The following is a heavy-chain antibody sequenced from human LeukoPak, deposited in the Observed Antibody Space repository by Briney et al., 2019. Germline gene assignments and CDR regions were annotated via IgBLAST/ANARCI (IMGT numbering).Heavy chain of an antibody. CDR1: GFTFGSYA. CDR2: ISGSGGST. V-gene: IGHV3-23*01. J-gene: IGHJ3*02. D-gene: IGHD2-21*02. Sequence: TGGSLRLSCAASGFTFGSYAMSWVRQAPGKGLEWVSAISGSGGSTYYADSVKGRFTISRDNSKNTLYLQMNSLRAEDTAVYYCARDYCGGDCYRGGAFDIWGQGTMVTVSS. CDR3: ARDYCGGDCYRGGAFDI.